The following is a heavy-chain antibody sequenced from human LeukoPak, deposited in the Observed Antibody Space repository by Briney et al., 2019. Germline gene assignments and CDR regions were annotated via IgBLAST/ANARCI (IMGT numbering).Heavy chain of an antibody. V-gene: IGHV4-59*11. CDR2: IYYSGST. J-gene: IGHJ4*02. CDR3: ARTYYDYVWGSQPLYYFDY. Sequence: SETLSLTCTVSGGSISSHYWSWIRQPPGKGLEWIGYIYYSGSTNYNPSLKSRVTISVDTSKNQFSLKLSSVTAADTAVYYCARTYYDYVWGSQPLYYFDYWGQGTLVTVSS. D-gene: IGHD3-16*01. CDR1: GGSISSHY.